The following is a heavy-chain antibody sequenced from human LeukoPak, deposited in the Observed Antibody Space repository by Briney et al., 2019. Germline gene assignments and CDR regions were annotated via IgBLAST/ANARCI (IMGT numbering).Heavy chain of an antibody. D-gene: IGHD3-16*02. CDR2: VSYDGSNK. Sequence: GGSLRLSCAASGVTFSNFAMHWVRQAPDTGLELVAVVSYDGSNKYYADSVKGRFTVSRDNSKNTLYLQMNSLRAEDTAVYYCAIGDSLGELSSSFEYWGQGTLVTVSS. CDR1: GVTFSNFA. V-gene: IGHV3-30*04. J-gene: IGHJ4*02. CDR3: AIGDSLGELSSSFEY.